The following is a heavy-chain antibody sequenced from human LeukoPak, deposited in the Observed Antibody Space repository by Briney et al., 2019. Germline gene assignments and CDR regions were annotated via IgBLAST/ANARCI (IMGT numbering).Heavy chain of an antibody. CDR1: GFTFSSYE. Sequence: PGGSLRLSCAASGFTFSSYEMNWVRQAPGKGLEWVSYISSSGTTIYYADSVKGRFTISRDNAKNSLFLQVNSLRAEDTAVYYCARETSLGYWGQGTLVTVSS. V-gene: IGHV3-48*03. CDR2: ISSSGTTI. CDR3: ARETSLGY. J-gene: IGHJ4*02.